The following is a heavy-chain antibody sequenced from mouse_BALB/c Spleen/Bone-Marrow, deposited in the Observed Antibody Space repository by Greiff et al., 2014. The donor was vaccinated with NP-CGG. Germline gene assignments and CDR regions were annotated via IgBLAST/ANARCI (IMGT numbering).Heavy chain of an antibody. V-gene: IGHV14-3*02. CDR1: GFNIKDTY. D-gene: IGHD1-2*01. J-gene: IGHJ2*01. CDR2: IDPANGNT. Sequence: EVQLQQSGAELVKPGASVKLSCTASGFNIKDTYMHWVKQRPEQGLEWIGRIDPANGNTKYDPKFQGEATITADTSSNTAYLQLSSLTSEDTAVYYCARYLYGYTATLDYWGQGTTLTVSS. CDR3: ARYLYGYTATLDY.